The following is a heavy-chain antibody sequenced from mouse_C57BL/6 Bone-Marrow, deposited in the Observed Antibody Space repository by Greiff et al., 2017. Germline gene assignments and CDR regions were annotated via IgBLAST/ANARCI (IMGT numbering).Heavy chain of an antibody. Sequence: QVHVKQPGAELVMPGASVKLSCKASGYTFTSYWMHWVKQRPGQGLEWIGEIDPSDSYTNYNQKFKGKSTLTVDKSSSTAYMQLSSLTSEDSAVYYCARKGWYFDVWGTGTTVTVSS. CDR3: ARKGWYFDV. CDR1: GYTFTSYW. V-gene: IGHV1-69*01. J-gene: IGHJ1*03. CDR2: IDPSDSYT.